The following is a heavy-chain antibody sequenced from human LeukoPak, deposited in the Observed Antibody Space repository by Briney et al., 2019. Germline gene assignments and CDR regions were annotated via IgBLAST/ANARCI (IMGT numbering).Heavy chain of an antibody. V-gene: IGHV1-2*06. Sequence: ASVKVSCKASGYTFTGYHMHWVRQAPGQGLEWMGRINPNSGGTNYAHKLQGRVTMTRDTPISTAYMELSTLRSADTAVYYCAMGVRGSFQPLVYWGQGTLVTVSS. CDR3: AMGVRGSFQPLVY. CDR2: INPNSGGT. CDR1: GYTFTGYH. J-gene: IGHJ4*02. D-gene: IGHD1-26*01.